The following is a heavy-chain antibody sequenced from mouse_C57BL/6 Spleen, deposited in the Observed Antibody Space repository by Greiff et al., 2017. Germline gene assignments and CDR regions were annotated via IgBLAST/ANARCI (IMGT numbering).Heavy chain of an antibody. CDR2: IYPGGGYT. CDR1: GYTFTNYW. V-gene: IGHV1-63*01. CDR3: ARSYGSSPLTAMDY. J-gene: IGHJ4*01. D-gene: IGHD1-1*01. Sequence: QVQLQQSGAELVRPGTSVKMSCKASGYTFTNYWIGWAKQRPGHGLAWIGDIYPGGGYTNYNEKFKGKATLTADKSSSTAYMQFSSLTSEDSAIYYCARSYGSSPLTAMDYWGQGTSVTVSS.